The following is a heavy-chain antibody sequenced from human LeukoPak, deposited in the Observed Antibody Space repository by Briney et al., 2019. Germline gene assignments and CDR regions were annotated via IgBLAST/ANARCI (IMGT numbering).Heavy chain of an antibody. V-gene: IGHV3-30-3*01. D-gene: IGHD6-13*01. CDR1: GFTFTSYA. J-gene: IGHJ5*02. Sequence: PGGSLRLSCAASGFTFTSYAMHWVRQAPGKGLEWVAVISYDGSNEYYGDSVKGRFTISRDNSKNTLYLQMNSLGAEDTALYYCARDAISEGSSWGNWFDPWGQGTLVTVSS. CDR2: ISYDGSNE. CDR3: ARDAISEGSSWGNWFDP.